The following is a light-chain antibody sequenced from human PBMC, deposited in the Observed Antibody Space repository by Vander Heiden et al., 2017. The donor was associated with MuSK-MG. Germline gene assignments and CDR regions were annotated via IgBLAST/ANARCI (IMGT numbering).Light chain of an antibody. CDR1: SSNNGTNT. J-gene: IGLJ2*01. V-gene: IGLV1-44*01. CDR3: AAWDDSLNGLV. Sequence: QSVLTQPPSASGPPGQMVTIYCSGTSSNNGTNTVNWYQHLPGKAPKRRSYSNNPRPSGVPDRLSGSKSGTSAPLAISGLQSEDEADYYCAAWDDSLNGLVFGGGTKLTVL. CDR2: SNN.